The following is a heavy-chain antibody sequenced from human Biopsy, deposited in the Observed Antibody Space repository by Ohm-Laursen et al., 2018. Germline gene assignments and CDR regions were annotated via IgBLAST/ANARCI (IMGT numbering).Heavy chain of an antibody. CDR1: GGNLRSYG. CDR2: VMPAFGVV. V-gene: IGHV1-69*13. J-gene: IGHJ6*02. D-gene: IGHD6-6*01. Sequence: ASVKVSCKASGGNLRSYGISWVRQAPGQGLEWMGGVMPAFGVVNYGQNFEGRVTIDADDSTTTVDLSSLTSEDTAVYYCARGEAARVNDNYRYRLDHWGQGTTVVVSS. CDR3: ARGEAARVNDNYRYRLDH.